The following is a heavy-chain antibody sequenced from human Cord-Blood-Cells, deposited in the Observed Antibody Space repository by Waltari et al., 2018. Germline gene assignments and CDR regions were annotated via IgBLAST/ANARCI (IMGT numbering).Heavy chain of an antibody. CDR3: ARGTLIVGALIDI. D-gene: IGHD1-26*01. CDR1: GFTSSTYR. V-gene: IGHV3-21*01. CDR2: ISSSSSYI. Sequence: EVQLVESGGGLVKPGGSLRLPCPASGFTSSTYRMHWVRRAPGKGLEWVSSISSSSSYIYYADSVKGRFTISRDNAKNSLYLQMNSLRAEDTAVYYCARGTLIVGALIDIWGQGTMVTVSS. J-gene: IGHJ3*02.